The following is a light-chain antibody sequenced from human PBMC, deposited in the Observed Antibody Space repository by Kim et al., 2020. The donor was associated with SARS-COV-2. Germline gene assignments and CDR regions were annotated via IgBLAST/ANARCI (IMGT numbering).Light chain of an antibody. V-gene: IGLV1-44*01. Sequence: GQRGTISCSGGRSNIGSNVVNWYQQLPGTAPKLLIYSNDYRPSGVPARFSGSKSGTSASLAISGLQSEDEADYYCVAWDDSLNGSVFGGGTQLTVL. CDR3: VAWDDSLNGSV. J-gene: IGLJ3*02. CDR1: RSNIGSNV. CDR2: SND.